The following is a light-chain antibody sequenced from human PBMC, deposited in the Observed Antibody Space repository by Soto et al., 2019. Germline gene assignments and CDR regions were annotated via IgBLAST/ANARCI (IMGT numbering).Light chain of an antibody. CDR2: GAY. V-gene: IGKV3-20*01. J-gene: IGKJ5*01. Sequence: EMVLTQSPCTLALSPGERATLSCSAIHIVNSDYLAWFQQKPGQAPRLLIYGAYTRTTGIPDRFSGSGSGTDFTLTIGRLEPGDFAAYYCLHSGGSPLPFGPGTRLEIK. CDR3: LHSGGSPLP. CDR1: HIVNSDY.